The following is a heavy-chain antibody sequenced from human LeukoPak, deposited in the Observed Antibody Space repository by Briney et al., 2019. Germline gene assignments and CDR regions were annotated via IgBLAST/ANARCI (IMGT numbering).Heavy chain of an antibody. V-gene: IGHV1-2*02. J-gene: IGHJ3*02. D-gene: IGHD3-10*01. Sequence: ASVKVSCKASGYSFTGHYMHWVRQAPGQGLEWMGWINPKSGGTNYAQKFQGRVTMTRYTSISTAYMDMSSLRSDDTAVYYCARNLWFGESSDAFDMWGQGTMVTVSS. CDR2: INPKSGGT. CDR3: ARNLWFGESSDAFDM. CDR1: GYSFTGHY.